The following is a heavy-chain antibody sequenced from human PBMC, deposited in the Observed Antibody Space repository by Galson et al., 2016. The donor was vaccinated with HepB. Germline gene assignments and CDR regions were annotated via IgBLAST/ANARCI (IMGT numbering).Heavy chain of an antibody. CDR1: YY. D-gene: IGHD2-2*01. CDR2: IYYSGST. J-gene: IGHJ5*02. V-gene: IGHV4-31*02. Sequence: YYWSWIRQHSGKGLEWIGYIYYSGSTYYNPSLKSRLAISVDTSKNQFSLKLSSVTAADTAVYYCARYGYCSSTSCYGFDPWGQGTLVTVSS. CDR3: ARYGYCSSTSCYGFDP.